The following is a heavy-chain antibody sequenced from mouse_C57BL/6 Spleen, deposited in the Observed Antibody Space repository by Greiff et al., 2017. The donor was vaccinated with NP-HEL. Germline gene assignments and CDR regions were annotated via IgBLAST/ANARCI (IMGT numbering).Heavy chain of an antibody. Sequence: QVQLKESGAELARPGASVKLSCKASGYTFTSYGISWVKQRTGQGLEWIGEIYPRSGNTYYNEKFKGKATLTADKSSSTAYMELRSLTSEDSAVYFCARGDWAGPFAYWGQGTLVTVSA. J-gene: IGHJ3*01. V-gene: IGHV1-81*01. CDR3: ARGDWAGPFAY. CDR2: IYPRSGNT. D-gene: IGHD4-1*01. CDR1: GYTFTSYG.